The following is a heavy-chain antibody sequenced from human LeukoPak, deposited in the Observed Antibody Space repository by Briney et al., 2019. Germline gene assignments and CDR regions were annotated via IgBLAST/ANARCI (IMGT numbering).Heavy chain of an antibody. Sequence: SDTLSLTCTVSGGSISTYFWSWIRQPPGKGLEWIGYVYYTGSTNYSPSLKSRVTISVDTSKNQFSLKLNSVTAADTAVYYCARRAVGGSMDYWGQGTLVTVSS. V-gene: IGHV4-59*08. CDR1: GGSISTYF. D-gene: IGHD2/OR15-2a*01. CDR3: ARRAVGGSMDY. CDR2: VYYTGST. J-gene: IGHJ4*02.